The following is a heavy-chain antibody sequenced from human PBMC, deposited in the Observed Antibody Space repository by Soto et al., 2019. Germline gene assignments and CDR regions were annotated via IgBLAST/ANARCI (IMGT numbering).Heavy chain of an antibody. CDR3: ATIYDSSGYYYDY. CDR1: GGSVSSGSYY. J-gene: IGHJ4*02. CDR2: IYYSGST. Sequence: SQTLSLTCTVSGGSVSSGSYYWSWIRHPPGKGLEWIGYIYYSGSTNYNPSLKSRVTISVDTSKNQFSLKLSSVTAADTAVYYCATIYDSSGYYYDYWGQGTLVTVSS. V-gene: IGHV4-61*01. D-gene: IGHD3-22*01.